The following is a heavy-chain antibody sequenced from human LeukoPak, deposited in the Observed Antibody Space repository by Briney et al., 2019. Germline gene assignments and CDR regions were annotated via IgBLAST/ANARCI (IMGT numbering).Heavy chain of an antibody. J-gene: IGHJ4*02. D-gene: IGHD2-21*02. CDR3: ATPLTALPFDC. CDR1: GFTFSNAW. Sequence: GGSLRLSCAASGFTFSNAWMSWVRQAPGKGLGWVGRIKSKTDGGTIDYAAPVKGRFTISRDDSQNTVYLQMNSLKTEDTATYYCATPLTALPFDCWGQGTLVTVSS. CDR2: IKSKTDGGTI. V-gene: IGHV3-15*01.